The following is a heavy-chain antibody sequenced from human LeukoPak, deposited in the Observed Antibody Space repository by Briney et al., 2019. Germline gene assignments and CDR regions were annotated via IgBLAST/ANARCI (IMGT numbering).Heavy chain of an antibody. CDR1: GFTFSSYA. CDR2: ISYDGSNK. D-gene: IGHD3-10*01. V-gene: IGHV3-30*04. CDR3: ARASYYFGSGSYSPVDY. J-gene: IGHJ4*02. Sequence: PGGSLRLSCAASGFTFSSYAMHWVRQAPGKGLEWVAVISYDGSNKYYADSVKGRFTIFRDNAKSSLYLQMNSLRAEDTAVYYCARASYYFGSGSYSPVDYWGQGTLVTVSS.